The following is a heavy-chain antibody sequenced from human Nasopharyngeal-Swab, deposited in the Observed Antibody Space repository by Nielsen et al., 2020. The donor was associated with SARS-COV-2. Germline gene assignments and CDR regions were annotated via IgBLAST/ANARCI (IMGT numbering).Heavy chain of an antibody. D-gene: IGHD2-2*01. J-gene: IGHJ5*02. V-gene: IGHV1-46*01. CDR3: AREVIVVVPAANKETATGPESWFDP. CDR2: INPSGGST. CDR1: GYTFTSYY. Sequence: ASVKVSCKASGYTFTSYYMHWVRQAPGQGLEWMGIINPSGGSTSYVQKFQGRVTMTRDTSTSTVYMELSSLRSEDTAVYYCAREVIVVVPAANKETATGPESWFDPWGQGTLVTVSS.